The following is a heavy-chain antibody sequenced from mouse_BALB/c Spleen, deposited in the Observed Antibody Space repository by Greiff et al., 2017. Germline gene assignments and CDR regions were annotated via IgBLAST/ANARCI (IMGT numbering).Heavy chain of an antibody. CDR1: GYTFTSYY. V-gene: IGHV1S81*02. J-gene: IGHJ4*01. CDR3: TRTLYYAMDY. CDR2: INPSNGGT. Sequence: QVQLQQSGAELVKPGASVKLSCKASGYTFTSYYMYWVKQRPGQGLEWIGEINPSNGGTNFNEKFKSKATLTVDKSSSTAYMQLSSLTSEDSAVYYCTRTLYYAMDYWGQGTSVTVSS.